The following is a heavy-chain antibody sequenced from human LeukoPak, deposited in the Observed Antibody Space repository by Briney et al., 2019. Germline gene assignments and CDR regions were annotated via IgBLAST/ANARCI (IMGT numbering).Heavy chain of an antibody. J-gene: IGHJ6*03. Sequence: PSETLSLTCTVSGGSISSYHWSWIRQPPGKGLEWIGYIYYSGSTNYNPSLKSRVTISVDTSKNHFSLKLSSVTAADTALYYCARDKGRWELLMDVWGKGTTVTISS. CDR3: ARDKGRWELLMDV. CDR1: GGSISSYH. CDR2: IYYSGST. D-gene: IGHD1-26*01. V-gene: IGHV4-59*12.